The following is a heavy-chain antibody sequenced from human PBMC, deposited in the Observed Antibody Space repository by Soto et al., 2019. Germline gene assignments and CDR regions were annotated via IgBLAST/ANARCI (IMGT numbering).Heavy chain of an antibody. D-gene: IGHD2-15*01. J-gene: IGHJ3*02. CDR1: GYTFTSYG. V-gene: IGHV1-18*01. Sequence: ASVKVSCKASGYTFTSYGISWVRQAPGQGLEWMGWISAYNGNTNYAQKLQGRVTMTTDTSTSTAYMELRSLRSDDTAVYYCARGWGYCSGGSCYFDAFDIWGQGTMVTVSS. CDR3: ARGWGYCSGGSCYFDAFDI. CDR2: ISAYNGNT.